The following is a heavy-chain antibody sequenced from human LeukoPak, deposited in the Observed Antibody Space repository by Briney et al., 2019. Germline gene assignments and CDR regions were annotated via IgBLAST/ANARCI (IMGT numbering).Heavy chain of an antibody. CDR3: AAVSVDYGDSSFDF. Sequence: GGSLRLSCAASGFTFSNAWMSWVRQAPGKGLEWVGRIKSKTDGGTTDYAEPVKGRFTISRDDSKKTLYLQMNSLKTEDTALYYCAAVSVDYGDSSFDFWGQGTLVTVSS. D-gene: IGHD4-17*01. V-gene: IGHV3-15*01. J-gene: IGHJ4*02. CDR1: GFTFSNAW. CDR2: IKSKTDGGTT.